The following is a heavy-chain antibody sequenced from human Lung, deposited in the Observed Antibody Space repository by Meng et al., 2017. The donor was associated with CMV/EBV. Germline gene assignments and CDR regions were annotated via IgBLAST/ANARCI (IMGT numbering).Heavy chain of an antibody. Sequence: ASVKVSCKAFGYRFSTYDINWVRQAPGQGLEWVGWMNPHTGETGYPQKFQGRVTITRDTSINTAYMELRSLRSDDTGVYYCARGLGKGCSSIDCSVGESDWFDPWGQGTLVTVSS. D-gene: IGHD2-2*01. J-gene: IGHJ5*01. CDR2: MNPHTGET. CDR1: GYRFSTYD. CDR3: ARGLGKGCSSIDCSVGESDWFDP. V-gene: IGHV1-8*01.